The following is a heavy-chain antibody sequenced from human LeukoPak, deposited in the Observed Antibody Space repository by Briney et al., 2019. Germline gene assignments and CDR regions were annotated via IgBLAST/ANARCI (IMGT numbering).Heavy chain of an antibody. D-gene: IGHD2-2*01. V-gene: IGHV3-30*02. CDR3: AKDGLVPAAPGWFDP. J-gene: IGHJ5*02. Sequence: GGSLRLSCAASGFTFSSYGMHWVRQAPGKGLEWVAFIRYDGSNKYYADSVKGPFTISRDNSKNTLYLQMNSLRAEDTAVYYCAKDGLVPAAPGWFDPWGQGTLVTVSS. CDR2: IRYDGSNK. CDR1: GFTFSSYG.